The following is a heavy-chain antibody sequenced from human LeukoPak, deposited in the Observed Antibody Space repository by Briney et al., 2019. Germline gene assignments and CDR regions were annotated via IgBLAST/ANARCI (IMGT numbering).Heavy chain of an antibody. D-gene: IGHD6-13*01. J-gene: IGHJ3*02. Sequence: GGSLRLSCEASGFTFSSYSMNWVRQAPGKGLEWVSSISSSSSYIYYADSVKGRFTISRDNAKNSLYLQMNSLRAEDTAVYYCGAAAGPYDAFDIWGQGTMVTVSS. CDR1: GFTFSSYS. CDR2: ISSSSSYI. CDR3: GAAAGPYDAFDI. V-gene: IGHV3-21*01.